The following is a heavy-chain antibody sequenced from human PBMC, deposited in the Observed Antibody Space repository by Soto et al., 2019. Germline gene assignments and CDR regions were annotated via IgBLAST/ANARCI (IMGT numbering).Heavy chain of an antibody. CDR2: IWYDGSNK. D-gene: IGHD6-25*01. V-gene: IGHV3-33*01. J-gene: IGHJ6*02. Sequence: PGVSLRLSCAASGCTFSSYGMHWVRQDTGKGLEWVAVIWYDGSNKYYADSVKGRFTISRDNSKNTLYLQMNSLRAEDTAVYYCARDIAALRYYYYGMDVWGQGTTVTVSS. CDR3: ARDIAALRYYYYGMDV. CDR1: GCTFSSYG.